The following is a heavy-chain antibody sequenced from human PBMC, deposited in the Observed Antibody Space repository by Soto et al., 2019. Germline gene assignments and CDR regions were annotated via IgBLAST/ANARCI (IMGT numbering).Heavy chain of an antibody. CDR1: GFTSINAC. V-gene: IGHV3-15*07. CDR2: IKSKTDGGTT. CDR3: GRVGWELLHIDY. Sequence: GRSLRLPCTASGFTSINACSNCVRQAPGKGLEWVGRIKSKTDGGTTDYAAPVKGRFTISRDDSKNTLYLQMNSLKTEDTAVYYCGRVGWELLHIDYWGQGTLVTVSS. D-gene: IGHD1-26*01. J-gene: IGHJ4*02.